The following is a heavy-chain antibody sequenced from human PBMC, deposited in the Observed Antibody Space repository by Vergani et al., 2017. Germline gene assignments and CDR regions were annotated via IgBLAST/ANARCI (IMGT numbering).Heavy chain of an antibody. Sequence: VQLQESGPGLVQPAETLSLTCVVSNSSINSNYYWGWIRQSPGKRLEWIGSVSHSGSTFSNPSLKSRVTISVDKSKKLISLILNSVTAADTAVYYCVRDAINYDVLTGYYIGLDSWGQGTLVTVSS. CDR3: VRDAINYDVLTGYYIGLDS. V-gene: IGHV4-38-2*01. CDR2: VSHSGST. CDR1: NSSINSNYY. D-gene: IGHD3-9*01. J-gene: IGHJ4*02.